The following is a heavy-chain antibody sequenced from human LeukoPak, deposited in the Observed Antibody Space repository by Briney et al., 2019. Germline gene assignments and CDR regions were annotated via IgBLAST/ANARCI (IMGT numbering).Heavy chain of an antibody. CDR3: PRGGQDRMWYWKD. Sequence: GGSLRLSYADSGFTLNGLWISWVRQAPGKGLEWVADIKEDGSEKYYVDSVRGRFTISRDNAKYSLFLQMNSLRAEDTAVYYCPRGGQDRMWYWKDGGQGSLLSVSS. CDR1: GFTLNGLW. CDR2: IKEDGSEK. J-gene: IGHJ4*01. D-gene: IGHD2-8*02. V-gene: IGHV3-7*01.